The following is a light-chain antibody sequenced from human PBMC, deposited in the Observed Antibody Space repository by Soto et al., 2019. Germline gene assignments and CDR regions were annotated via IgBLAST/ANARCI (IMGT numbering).Light chain of an antibody. CDR2: DAS. J-gene: IGKJ1*01. V-gene: IGKV1-5*01. CDR1: QSISSW. Sequence: DIQMTQSPSTLSASVGDTVTITCRARQSISSWLAWYQQKPGKAPKLLIQDASSLESGVPSRFSGSGSGTEFTLTISRLQPDDFATYYCQQYDSYWTFGQGTKVGIK. CDR3: QQYDSYWT.